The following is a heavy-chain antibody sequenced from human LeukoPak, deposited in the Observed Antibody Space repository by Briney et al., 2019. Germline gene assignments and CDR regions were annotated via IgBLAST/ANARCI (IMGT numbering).Heavy chain of an antibody. J-gene: IGHJ4*02. CDR1: GFTFSSYA. CDR2: ISGSGGST. CDR3: ATSNIVVVPAAIEDY. D-gene: IGHD2-2*01. Sequence: GGSLRLSCAASGFTFSSYAMSWVRQAPGKGLEWVSAISGSGGSTYYADSVKGRFTISRDNPKNTLYLQMNSLRAEDTAVYYCATSNIVVVPAAIEDYWGQGTLVTVSS. V-gene: IGHV3-23*01.